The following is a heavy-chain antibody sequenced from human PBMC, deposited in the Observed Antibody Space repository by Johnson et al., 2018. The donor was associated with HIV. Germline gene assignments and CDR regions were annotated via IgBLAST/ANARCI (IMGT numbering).Heavy chain of an antibody. D-gene: IGHD2-15*01. J-gene: IGHJ3*02. V-gene: IGHV3-33*06. CDR2: IWYDGSNK. CDR1: GFTFSSYG. CDR3: AKGGSLPQDAPFAI. Sequence: VQLVESGGGVVQPGRSLRLSCAASGFTFSSYGMHWVRQAPGTGLEWVAAIWYDGSNKYYADSVKGRFTISRDNSKNTLYLQMNSLRAEDTAVYYCAKGGSLPQDAPFAICGQWTMVTVSS.